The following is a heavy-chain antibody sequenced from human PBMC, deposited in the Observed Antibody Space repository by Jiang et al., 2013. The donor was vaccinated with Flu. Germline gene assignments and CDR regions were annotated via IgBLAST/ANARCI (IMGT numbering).Heavy chain of an antibody. CDR2: ISGSGGST. Sequence: VQLLESGGGLVQPGGSLRLSCAASGFTFSSYAMSRVRQAPGKGLEWVSAISGSGGSTYYADSVKGRFTISRDNSKNTLYLQMNSLRAEDTAVYYCAKDLGSGSYFFPYWGQGTLVTVSS. D-gene: IGHD1-26*01. V-gene: IGHV3-23*01. CDR3: AKDLGSGSYFFPY. J-gene: IGHJ4*02. CDR1: GFTFSSYA.